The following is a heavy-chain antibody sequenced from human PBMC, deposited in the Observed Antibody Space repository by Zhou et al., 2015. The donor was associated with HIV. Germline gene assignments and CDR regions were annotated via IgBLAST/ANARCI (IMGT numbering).Heavy chain of an antibody. J-gene: IGHJ3*02. CDR3: ARSGGNFDYAFDI. V-gene: IGHV1-69*17. CDR2: INPLFDIE. Sequence: QVQLVQSGTEVKKPGSSVRVSCKASGGTFRGSEISWVRQAPGQGLEWMGGINPLFDIENYAQRFRGRLSITADKSTSAAYMELRGLTSEDAAIYFCARSGGNFDYAFDIWGPRHKGCRLF. D-gene: IGHD2-15*01. CDR1: GGTFRGSE.